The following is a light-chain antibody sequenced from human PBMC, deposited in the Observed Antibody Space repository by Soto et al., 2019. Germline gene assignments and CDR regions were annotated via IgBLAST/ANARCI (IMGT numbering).Light chain of an antibody. Sequence: DIQMTQSPSTLSASVGDRVTITCRASQSISTWLAWYQQKPGRAPKLLMYKASSLESGVPSRFSGTGSGTEFTLTISSLQPDDFATYYCQQYNSSPTFGQGIRLEIK. J-gene: IGKJ5*01. V-gene: IGKV1-5*03. CDR3: QQYNSSPT. CDR1: QSISTW. CDR2: KAS.